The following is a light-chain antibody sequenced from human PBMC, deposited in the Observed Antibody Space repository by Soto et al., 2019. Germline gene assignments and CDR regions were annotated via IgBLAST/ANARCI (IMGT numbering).Light chain of an antibody. CDR3: SSYTTIKTVI. Sequence: QSALAQPASVSGSPGPSITLSCTGTSSDVGAYNYVSWYHQHHPGKAPELIIYDVTDRPSGVSTRFSGSKSGNTASLTISGLQAEDEGDYYCSSYTTIKTVIFGGGTKLTVL. J-gene: IGLJ2*01. CDR1: SSDVGAYNY. V-gene: IGLV2-14*01. CDR2: DVT.